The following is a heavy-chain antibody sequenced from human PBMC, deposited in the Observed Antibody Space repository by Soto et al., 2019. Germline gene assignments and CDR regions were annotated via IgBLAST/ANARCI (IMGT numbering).Heavy chain of an antibody. Sequence: PGESLKISCKGSGYSFTSYWISWVRQMPGKGLEWMGRIDPSDSYTNYSPSFQGHVTIPADKSISTAYLQWSSLKASDTAMYYCARRGTYYYDSSGYYDNFDYWGQGTLVTVSS. CDR1: GYSFTSYW. D-gene: IGHD3-22*01. J-gene: IGHJ4*02. CDR3: ARRGTYYYDSSGYYDNFDY. CDR2: IDPSDSYT. V-gene: IGHV5-10-1*01.